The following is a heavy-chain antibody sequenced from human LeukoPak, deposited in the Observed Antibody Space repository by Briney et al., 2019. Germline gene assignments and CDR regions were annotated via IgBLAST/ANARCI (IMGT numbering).Heavy chain of an antibody. CDR3: ARSKGLNYESSGYFDY. J-gene: IGHJ4*02. D-gene: IGHD3-22*01. CDR2: IHHSGTT. CDR1: GFSISNGYY. V-gene: IGHV4-38-2*02. Sequence: KSSETLSLTCTVSGFSISNGYYWGWIRQPPGKGLEWIANIHHSGTTFYNPSLKSPVTISVDTSNNQFSLKLSSVTAADTAVYFCARSKGLNYESSGYFDYWGQGTLVTVSS.